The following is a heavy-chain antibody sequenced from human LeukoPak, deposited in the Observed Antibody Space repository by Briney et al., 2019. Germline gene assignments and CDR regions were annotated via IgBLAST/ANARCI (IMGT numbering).Heavy chain of an antibody. V-gene: IGHV3-74*01. Sequence: GGSLRLSCAASGVTFSSYWMHWVRQAPGKGLVWVSRINSDGSSTSYADSVKGRFTISRDNAKNTLYLQMNSLRAEDTAVYYCARVRSSGSYYNPHSLDYWGQGTLVTVSS. CDR2: INSDGSST. CDR3: ARVRSSGSYYNPHSLDY. CDR1: GVTFSSYW. D-gene: IGHD3-10*01. J-gene: IGHJ4*02.